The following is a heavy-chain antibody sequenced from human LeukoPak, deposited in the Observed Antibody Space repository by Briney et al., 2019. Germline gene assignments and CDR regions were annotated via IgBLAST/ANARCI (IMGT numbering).Heavy chain of an antibody. Sequence: GGSLRLSCAASGFTFSSYSMNWVRQAPGKGLEWVSSISSSSSNIYYADSVKGRFTISRDNAKNSLYLQMNSLSAEDTAVYYCARDPIGVEDAFVIWGQGTLVTVSS. CDR2: ISSSSSNI. CDR1: GFTFSSYS. CDR3: ARDPIGVEDAFVI. D-gene: IGHD3-3*01. V-gene: IGHV3-21*01. J-gene: IGHJ3*02.